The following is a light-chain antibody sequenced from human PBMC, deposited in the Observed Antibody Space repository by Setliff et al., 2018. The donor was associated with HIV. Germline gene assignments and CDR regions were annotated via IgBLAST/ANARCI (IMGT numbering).Light chain of an antibody. Sequence: QSALTQPASVSGSPGQSITISCTGTSSDIGGYTYVSWYQQHPGKAPKLIIFEVSHRPSGVSNRLSGSKSGNTASLIISGLQAEDEADYYCSSYTNISLTTSYVIFGGGTK. V-gene: IGLV2-14*01. CDR2: EVS. J-gene: IGLJ2*01. CDR1: SSDIGGYTY. CDR3: SSYTNISLTTSYVI.